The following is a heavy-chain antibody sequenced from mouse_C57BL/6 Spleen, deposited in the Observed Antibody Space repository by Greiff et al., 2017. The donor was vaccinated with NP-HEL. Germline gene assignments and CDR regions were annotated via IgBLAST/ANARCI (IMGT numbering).Heavy chain of an antibody. V-gene: IGHV1-82*01. Sequence: VQLQQSGPELVKPGASVKISCKASGYAFSSSWMNWVKQRPGKGLEWIGRIYPGDGDTNYNGKFKGKATLTADKSSSTAYMQLSSLTSEDSAVYFCARLGNYYGSFDYWGQGTTLTVSS. CDR1: GYAFSSSW. CDR3: ARLGNYYGSFDY. D-gene: IGHD1-1*01. J-gene: IGHJ2*01. CDR2: IYPGDGDT.